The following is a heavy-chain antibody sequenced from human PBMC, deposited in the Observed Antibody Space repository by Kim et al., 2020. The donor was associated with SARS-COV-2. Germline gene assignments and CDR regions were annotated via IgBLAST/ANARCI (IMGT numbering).Heavy chain of an antibody. CDR1: GGTISTTSYY. Sequence: SETLSLTCGVSGGTISTTSYYWAWIRQPPGKGLEWIGGIYYSGSAYYNPSLKSRVTISIDTSKNQFSLELNSVTAADTAVYYCARHRAIRFSEWSFDYWGQGALVTVSS. J-gene: IGHJ4*02. CDR2: IYYSGSA. V-gene: IGHV4-39*01. CDR3: ARHRAIRFSEWSFDY. D-gene: IGHD3-3*01.